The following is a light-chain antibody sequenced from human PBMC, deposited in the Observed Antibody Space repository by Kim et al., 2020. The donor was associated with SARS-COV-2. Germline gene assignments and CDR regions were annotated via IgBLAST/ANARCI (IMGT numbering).Light chain of an antibody. CDR2: DVT. V-gene: IGLV2-14*01. CDR1: SSDVGRYNY. Sequence: QSALTQPASVSGAPGQSITISCTGTSSDVGRYNYVSWYQQHPGKAPKLMIYDVTNRPSGVSNRFSGSKSGNTASLTISGLQAEDEADYYCASYTTYTTGVFGGGTKVTVL. CDR3: ASYTTYTTGV. J-gene: IGLJ3*02.